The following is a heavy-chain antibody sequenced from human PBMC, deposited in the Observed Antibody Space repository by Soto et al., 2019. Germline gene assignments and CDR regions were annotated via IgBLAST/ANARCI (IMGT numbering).Heavy chain of an antibody. V-gene: IGHV1-69*13. Sequence: ASVKVSCKASGGTFSSYAISWVRQAPGQGLEWMGGIIPIFGTANYAQKFQGRVTITADESTSTAYMELSSLRSEDTAVYYCASPRIAAAGTPYFDYWGQGTLVTVSS. CDR3: ASPRIAAAGTPYFDY. J-gene: IGHJ4*02. CDR1: GGTFSSYA. D-gene: IGHD6-13*01. CDR2: IIPIFGTA.